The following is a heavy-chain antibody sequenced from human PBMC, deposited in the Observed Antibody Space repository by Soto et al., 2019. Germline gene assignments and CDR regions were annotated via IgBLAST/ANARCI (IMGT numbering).Heavy chain of an antibody. CDR1: GGSFSGYY. D-gene: IGHD6-19*01. CDR3: ARAYSSGWSPLDY. Sequence: QVQLQQWGAGLLKPSETLSLTCAVYGGSFSGYYWSWIRQPPGKGLEWIGEINHSGSTNYNPSLKSRFTISVDTSKNQFSLKLSSVTAADTAVYYCARAYSSGWSPLDYWGQGTLVTVSS. V-gene: IGHV4-34*01. J-gene: IGHJ4*02. CDR2: INHSGST.